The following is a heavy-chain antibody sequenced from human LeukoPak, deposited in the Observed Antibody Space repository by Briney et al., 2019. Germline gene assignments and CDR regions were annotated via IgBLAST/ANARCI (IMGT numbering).Heavy chain of an antibody. V-gene: IGHV3-7*02. J-gene: IGHJ4*02. CDR2: IKPDGSDK. Sequence: GGFLRLSCAASGFTFSSYWMTWVRQAPGKGLEWVANIKPDGSDKYYVDSVKGRFTISRDNAKNSVYLQMNGLRAEDTAVYYCTNKVFAWGPGTLVTVSS. CDR1: GFTFSSYW. CDR3: TNKVFA.